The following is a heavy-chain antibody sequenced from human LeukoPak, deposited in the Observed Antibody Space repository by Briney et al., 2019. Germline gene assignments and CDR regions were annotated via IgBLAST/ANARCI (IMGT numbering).Heavy chain of an antibody. Sequence: GGSLRLSCAASGFTFYNFAMSWVRQAPGKGLEWVSGISGSGGTTYYTDPVKGRFTISRDTSKNTLYLQMNSLRAEDTAVYYCARAMMVVTNLWGVFDYWGQGNLVTVSS. D-gene: IGHD3-22*01. CDR3: ARAMMVVTNLWGVFDY. CDR2: ISGSGGTT. J-gene: IGHJ4*02. CDR1: GFTFYNFA. V-gene: IGHV3-23*01.